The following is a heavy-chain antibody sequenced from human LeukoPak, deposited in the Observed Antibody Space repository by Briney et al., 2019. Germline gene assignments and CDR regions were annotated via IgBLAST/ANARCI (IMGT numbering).Heavy chain of an antibody. CDR3: GGSGGSYVWGYYFDY. V-gene: IGHV4-39*01. J-gene: IGHJ4*02. CDR2: IYYSGST. Sequence: SETLSLTCTVSGGSISSSTYYWGWIRQPPGKGLEWLRSIYYSGSTYYNPSIKSRVTMSVDASKNQFSLKLSSVTATDTAVYYGGGSGGSYVWGYYFDYWGQGTLVTVSS. D-gene: IGHD1-26*01. CDR1: GGSISSSTYY.